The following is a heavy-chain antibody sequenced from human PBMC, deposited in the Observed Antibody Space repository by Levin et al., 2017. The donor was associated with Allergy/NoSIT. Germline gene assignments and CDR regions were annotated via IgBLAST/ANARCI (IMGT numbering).Heavy chain of an antibody. J-gene: IGHJ4*02. D-gene: IGHD3-9*01. Sequence: GESLKISCSASGFTFSSYAMHWVRQAPGKGLEYVSAISSNGGSTYYADSVKGRFTISRDNSKNTLYLQMSSLRAEDTAVYYCVKSSPLRYFDWLLKGGPYYFDYWGQGTLVTVSS. CDR2: ISSNGGST. V-gene: IGHV3-64D*06. CDR1: GFTFSSYA. CDR3: VKSSPLRYFDWLLKGGPYYFDY.